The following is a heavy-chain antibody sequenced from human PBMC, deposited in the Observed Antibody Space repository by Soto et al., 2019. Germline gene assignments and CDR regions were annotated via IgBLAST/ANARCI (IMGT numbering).Heavy chain of an antibody. CDR3: ARWSYLDY. V-gene: IGHV3-23*01. CDR2: ISGSDGKT. J-gene: IGHJ4*02. D-gene: IGHD3-3*01. Sequence: GGSLRPSCAASGFSFGSYALSWVRQAPGKGLEWVSTISGSDGKTFYADSVKGRFSISRDTSQSTLFLQMNSLRADDTAMYYCARWSYLDYWGQGTRVTVSS. CDR1: GFSFGSYA.